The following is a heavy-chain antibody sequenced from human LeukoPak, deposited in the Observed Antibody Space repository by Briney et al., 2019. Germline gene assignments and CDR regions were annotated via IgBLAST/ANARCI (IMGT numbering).Heavy chain of an antibody. CDR1: GYSFTNYW. D-gene: IGHD3-22*01. CDR2: IYPGDSNT. Sequence: GALRISCAASGYSFTNYWIGWVRQMPGRGQEWMAIIYPGDSNTTYSPSLQGQVTISADKSISTAYLQWSSLRASDTAMYYCARIGDSGGPNDYWGQGTLVTVSS. V-gene: IGHV5-51*01. CDR3: ARIGDSGGPNDY. J-gene: IGHJ4*02.